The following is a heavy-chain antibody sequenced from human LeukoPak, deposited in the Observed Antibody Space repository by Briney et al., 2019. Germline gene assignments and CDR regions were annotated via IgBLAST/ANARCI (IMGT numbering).Heavy chain of an antibody. J-gene: IGHJ5*02. D-gene: IGHD3-22*01. Sequence: GGSLRLSCAASGFTVSTNYMIWVRQAPGKGLDWVSVLYSDGTTYYADSVKGRFIISRDNSRNTLSLQMHSLRAEDTAVYYCARREYNGYYLSWGQGTLVTVSS. CDR1: GFTVSTNY. V-gene: IGHV3-53*01. CDR2: LYSDGTT. CDR3: ARREYNGYYLS.